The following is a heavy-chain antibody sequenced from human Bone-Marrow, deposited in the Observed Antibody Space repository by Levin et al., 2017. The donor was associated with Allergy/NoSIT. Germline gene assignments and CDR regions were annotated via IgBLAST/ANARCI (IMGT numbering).Heavy chain of an antibody. V-gene: IGHV1-69*13. Sequence: WASVKVSCKASGGTFSSYAISWVRQAPGQGLEWMGGIIPIFGTANYAQKFQGRVTITADESTSTAYMELSSLRSEDTAVYYCARVGVSWIAAAGHGNWFDPWGQGTLVTVSS. CDR2: IIPIFGTA. CDR1: GGTFSSYA. J-gene: IGHJ5*02. D-gene: IGHD6-13*01. CDR3: ARVGVSWIAAAGHGNWFDP.